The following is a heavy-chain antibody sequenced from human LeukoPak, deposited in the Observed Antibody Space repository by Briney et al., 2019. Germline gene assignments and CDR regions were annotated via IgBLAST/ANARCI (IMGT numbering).Heavy chain of an antibody. Sequence: SETLSLTCTVSGGSISSSSYYWGWIRQPPGKGLEWIGSIYYSGSTYYNPSLKSRVTISVDTSKNQFSLKLSSVTAADTAVYYCARASYDIWSGYYSNWFDPWGQGTLVTVSS. CDR2: IYYSGST. J-gene: IGHJ5*02. D-gene: IGHD3-3*01. CDR1: GGSISSSSYY. V-gene: IGHV4-39*07. CDR3: ARASYDIWSGYYSNWFDP.